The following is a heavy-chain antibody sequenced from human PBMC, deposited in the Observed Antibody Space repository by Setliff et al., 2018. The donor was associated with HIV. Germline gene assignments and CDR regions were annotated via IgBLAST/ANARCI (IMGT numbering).Heavy chain of an antibody. CDR3: AGSLRGTAAGHSRGY. D-gene: IGHD6-13*01. Sequence: GGSLRLSCAASGFNFDGFAMNWVRQAPGKGLEWVSRIGWDGGHIDYANSVQGRFTISRDNAKNSLYLQMNNLRVDDTAIYYCAGSLRGTAAGHSRGYWGQGTLVTVSS. V-gene: IGHV3-9*01. CDR1: GFNFDGFA. CDR2: IGWDGGHI. J-gene: IGHJ4*02.